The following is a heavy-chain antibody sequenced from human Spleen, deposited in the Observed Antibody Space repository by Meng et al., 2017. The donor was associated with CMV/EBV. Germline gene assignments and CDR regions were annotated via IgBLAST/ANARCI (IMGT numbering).Heavy chain of an antibody. CDR3: ARDRRGGSLRYGMDV. D-gene: IGHD1-26*01. V-gene: IGHV1-18*01. Sequence: SGYTCISYAVTWLRQAPGQGLEWMGWISAFNGDTNYAEKLQGRVTMTIDTSTSTVYMEMRSLRSDDTAMYYCARDRRGGSLRYGMDVWGQGTTVTVSS. CDR2: ISAFNGDT. CDR1: GYTCISYA. J-gene: IGHJ6*02.